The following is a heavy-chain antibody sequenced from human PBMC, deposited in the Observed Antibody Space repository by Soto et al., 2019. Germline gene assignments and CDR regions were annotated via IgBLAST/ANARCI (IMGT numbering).Heavy chain of an antibody. J-gene: IGHJ6*02. CDR1: GYSFTSYW. Sequence: GESLKISCKGSGYSFTSYWISWVRQMPGKGLEWMGRIDPSDSYTNYSPSFQGHVTISADKSISTAYLQWSSLKASDTAMYYCARGDSGYDFRDYYGMDVWGQGTTVTVSS. CDR2: IDPSDSYT. CDR3: ARGDSGYDFRDYYGMDV. V-gene: IGHV5-10-1*01. D-gene: IGHD5-12*01.